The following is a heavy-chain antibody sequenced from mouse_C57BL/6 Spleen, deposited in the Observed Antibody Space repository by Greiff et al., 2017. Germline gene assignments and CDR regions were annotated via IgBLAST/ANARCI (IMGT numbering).Heavy chain of an antibody. V-gene: IGHV3-6*01. Sequence: EVKVEESGPGLVKPSQSLSLTCSVTGYSITSGYYWNWIRQFPGNKLEWMGYISYDGSNNYNPSPKNRISITRDTSKNQFFLKLNSVTNEDTATYYCARVSYYSNYDYAMDYWGQGTSVTVSS. CDR3: ARVSYYSNYDYAMDY. D-gene: IGHD2-5*01. J-gene: IGHJ4*01. CDR1: GYSITSGYY. CDR2: ISYDGSN.